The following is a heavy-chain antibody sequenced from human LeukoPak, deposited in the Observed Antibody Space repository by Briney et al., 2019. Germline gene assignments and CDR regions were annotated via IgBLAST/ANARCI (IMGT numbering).Heavy chain of an antibody. D-gene: IGHD3-16*01. V-gene: IGHV3-30*18. J-gene: IGHJ4*02. CDR1: GFTFSGCG. Sequence: GRSLRLSCAASGFTFSGCGMHWVRQAPGKGLEWVAVISHDGSNKYYADSVQGRFTISRDNSKNTLYLQMTSLRAEDTAVYYSAKDRYIDYDWSDYWGQGTLVTVSS. CDR2: ISHDGSNK. CDR3: AKDRYIDYDWSDY.